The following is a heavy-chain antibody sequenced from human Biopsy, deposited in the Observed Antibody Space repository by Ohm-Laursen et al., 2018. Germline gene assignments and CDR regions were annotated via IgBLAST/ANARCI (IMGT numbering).Heavy chain of an antibody. CDR1: GGSIDFKY. V-gene: IGHV4-4*07. CDR3: ARELMEYYDSSGYFDH. J-gene: IGHJ4*02. Sequence: TLSLTCPVSGGSIDFKYWTWIRQSADKGLEWIGRITPTGVTHYNPSLERRVTMSLDTSKKLFSLKLSSVTAADTAMYYCARELMEYYDSSGYFDHWGQGSLVTVSS. CDR2: ITPTGVT. D-gene: IGHD3-22*01.